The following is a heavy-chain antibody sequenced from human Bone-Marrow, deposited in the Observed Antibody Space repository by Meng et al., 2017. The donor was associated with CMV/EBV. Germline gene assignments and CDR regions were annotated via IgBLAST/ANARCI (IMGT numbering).Heavy chain of an antibody. CDR2: IYYSGST. D-gene: IGHD3-16*01. CDR1: GGSISSYY. J-gene: IGHJ6*02. V-gene: IGHV4-59*01. CDR3: ARDIMNGGYYYGMDV. Sequence: SETLSLTCTVSGGSISSYYWSWIRQPPGKGLEWIGYIYYSGSTNYNPSLKSRVTISVDTSKNQFSLKLSSVTAAYTAVYYCARDIMNGGYYYGMDVWGQGTTVTVSS.